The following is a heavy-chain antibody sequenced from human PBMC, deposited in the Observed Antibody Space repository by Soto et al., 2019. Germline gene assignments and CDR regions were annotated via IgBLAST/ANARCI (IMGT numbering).Heavy chain of an antibody. CDR3: ARVGGTVTSDY. CDR1: GFAFSAYG. J-gene: IGHJ4*02. CDR2: IYYDGSNK. V-gene: IGHV3-33*01. Sequence: QVQLVESGRGVVQPGRSLRLSCAASGFAFSAYGMHWVRQAPGKGLEWVAMIYYDGSNKYYADSVKGRFTISRDNSKNTLYLHMSSLRAEDTSLYYCARVGGTVTSDYWGQGTLVTVSS. D-gene: IGHD4-17*01.